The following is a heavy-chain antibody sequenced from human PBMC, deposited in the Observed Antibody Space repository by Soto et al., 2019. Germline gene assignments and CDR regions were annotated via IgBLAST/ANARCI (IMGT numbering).Heavy chain of an antibody. CDR2: ISGSGGST. CDR1: GFTFSSYA. V-gene: IGHV3-23*01. Sequence: EVQLLESGGGLVQPGGSLRLSCAASGFTFSSYAMSWVRQAPGKGLEWVSAISGSGGSTYYADSVKGRFTISRDNSKNTLYLQMSSLRAEDTAGYYCATDWLAVRGEPPTDWGQGTLVTVSS. D-gene: IGHD3-10*01. CDR3: ATDWLAVRGEPPTD. J-gene: IGHJ4*02.